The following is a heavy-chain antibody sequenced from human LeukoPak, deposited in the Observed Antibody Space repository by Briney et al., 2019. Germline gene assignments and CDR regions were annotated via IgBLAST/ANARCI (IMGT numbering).Heavy chain of an antibody. CDR3: AFRLLQKRSLDY. V-gene: IGHV4-34*01. D-gene: IGHD3-22*01. CDR2: INHSGST. Sequence: SETLSLTCAVYGGSFSGYYWSWIRQPPGKGLEWIGEINHSGSTNYNPSLKSRVTISVDTSKNQFSLKLSSVTAADTAVYYCAFRLLQKRSLDYWGQGTLVTVSS. J-gene: IGHJ4*02. CDR1: GGSFSGYY.